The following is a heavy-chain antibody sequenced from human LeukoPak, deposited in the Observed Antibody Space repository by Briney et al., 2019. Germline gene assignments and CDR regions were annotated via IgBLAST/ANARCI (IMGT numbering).Heavy chain of an antibody. D-gene: IGHD6-13*01. CDR1: GFTFDDYG. Sequence: GGSLRLSCAASGFTFDDYGMSWVRQAPGKGLEWVSGINWNGGSTGYADSVKGRFTISRDNAKNSLYLQMNSLRAEDTALYYCARGYSSSWYYNWFDPWGQGTLVTVSS. V-gene: IGHV3-20*04. J-gene: IGHJ5*02. CDR3: ARGYSSSWYYNWFDP. CDR2: INWNGGST.